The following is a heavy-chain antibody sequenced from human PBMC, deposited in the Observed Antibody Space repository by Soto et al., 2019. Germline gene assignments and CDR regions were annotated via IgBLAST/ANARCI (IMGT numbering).Heavy chain of an antibody. CDR2: ISYDGSKK. V-gene: IGHV3-33*05. Sequence: GKGLEWVAVISYDGSKKYHADSVKGRFTISRDNSKNTLFLQMNSLRAEDTAVYYSANLLLVLALVLAYRGKGSLVPV. J-gene: IGHJ4*02. CDR3: ANLLLVLALVLAY. D-gene: IGHD3-3*01.